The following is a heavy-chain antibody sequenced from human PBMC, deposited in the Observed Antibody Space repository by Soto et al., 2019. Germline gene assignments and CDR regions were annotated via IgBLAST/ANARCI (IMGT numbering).Heavy chain of an antibody. CDR2: ISYDGSNK. CDR3: ANEGSGSYPNDAFDI. J-gene: IGHJ3*02. D-gene: IGHD1-26*01. CDR1: GFTFSSYG. V-gene: IGHV3-30*18. Sequence: PGGSLRLSCAASGFTFSSYGMHWVRQAPGKGLEWVAVISYDGSNKYYADSVKGRFTISRDNSKNTLYLQMNSLRAEDTAVYYCANEGSGSYPNDAFDIWGQGTMVTVSS.